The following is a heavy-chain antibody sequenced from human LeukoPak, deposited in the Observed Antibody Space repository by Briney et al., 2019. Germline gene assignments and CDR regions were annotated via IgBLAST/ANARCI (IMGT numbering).Heavy chain of an antibody. Sequence: SETLSLTCAVYGGSFSGYYWSWIRQPPGKGLEWIGEIYHSGSTNYNPSLKSRVTISVDKSKNQFSLKLSSVTAADTAVYYCARDWVSPWEPTFRYGMDVWGQGTTVTVSS. CDR3: ARDWVSPWEPTFRYGMDV. CDR2: IYHSGST. J-gene: IGHJ6*02. D-gene: IGHD1-26*01. V-gene: IGHV4-34*01. CDR1: GGSFSGYY.